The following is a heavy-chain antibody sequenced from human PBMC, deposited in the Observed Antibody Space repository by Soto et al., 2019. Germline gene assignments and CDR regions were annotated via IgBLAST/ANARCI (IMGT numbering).Heavy chain of an antibody. CDR3: ARENSPAGLDV. V-gene: IGHV3-48*03. CDR1: GFTFSSYE. J-gene: IGHJ6*02. CDR2: LSTSGSTM. Sequence: GGSLRLSCAASGFTFSSYEMTWVRQAPGKGLEWVSYLSTSGSTMYYAASVKGRFTISRDNAKNSLYLQMNSLRAEDTAVYYCARENSPAGLDVWGQGTTVTVYS. D-gene: IGHD6-13*01.